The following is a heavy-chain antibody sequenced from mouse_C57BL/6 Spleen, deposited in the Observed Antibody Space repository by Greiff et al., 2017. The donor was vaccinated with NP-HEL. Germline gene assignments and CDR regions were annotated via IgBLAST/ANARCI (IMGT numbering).Heavy chain of an antibody. D-gene: IGHD1-1*01. J-gene: IGHJ2*01. CDR3: AREVTTVVFDY. V-gene: IGHV1-82*01. CDR2: IYPGDGDT. CDR1: GYAFSSSW. Sequence: VKLMESGPELVKPGASVKISCKASGYAFSSSWMNWVKQRPGKGLEWIGRIYPGDGDTNYNGKFKGKATLTADKSSSTAYMQLSSLTSEDSAVYFCAREVTTVVFDYWGQGTTLTVSS.